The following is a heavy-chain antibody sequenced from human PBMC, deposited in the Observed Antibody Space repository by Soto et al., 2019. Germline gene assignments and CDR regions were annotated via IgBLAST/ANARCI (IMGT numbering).Heavy chain of an antibody. Sequence: SEPLTHPCPFPGRSIRRHYWSWICHAPGKGLEWIGYIYYIGSTIYTPSLKSRVTISVDTSKNQFSLNLSSVTAADTGVYYCAGEKLLGHDLEYWGQGTRGIVSS. J-gene: IGHJ4*02. D-gene: IGHD2-2*01. CDR2: IYYIGST. V-gene: IGHV4-59*11. CDR1: GRSIRRHY. CDR3: AGEKLLGHDLEY.